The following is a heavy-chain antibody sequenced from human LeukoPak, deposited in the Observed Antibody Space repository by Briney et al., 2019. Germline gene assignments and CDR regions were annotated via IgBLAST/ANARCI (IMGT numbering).Heavy chain of an antibody. CDR2: VTGNGATT. Sequence: GGSLRLSCAASGSTFSSYAMGWVRQAPGKGLEWVSAVTGNGATTYYADSVKGRFTISRDNSKNTLYLQVISLRAEDTALYYCAKYGGSGYYRWYFHYWGQGTQVTVSS. J-gene: IGHJ4*02. D-gene: IGHD3-22*01. CDR1: GSTFSSYA. CDR3: AKYGGSGYYRWYFHY. V-gene: IGHV3-23*01.